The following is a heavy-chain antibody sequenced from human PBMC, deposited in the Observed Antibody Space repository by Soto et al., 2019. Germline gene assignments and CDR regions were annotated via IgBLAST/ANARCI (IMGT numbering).Heavy chain of an antibody. CDR2: ISSSGSTI. D-gene: IGHD5-12*01. V-gene: IGHV3-11*01. CDR1: GLTFRDYY. J-gene: IGHJ4*02. CDR3: ARDSKCLRQIGY. Sequence: RHRCGASGLTFRDYYMSWIRKNPGKGLEWVSYISSSGSTIYYADSVKGRFTISRDNAKNSLYLQMNSLRAEDSSVYYCARDSKCLRQIGYWGQGTLVTVSS.